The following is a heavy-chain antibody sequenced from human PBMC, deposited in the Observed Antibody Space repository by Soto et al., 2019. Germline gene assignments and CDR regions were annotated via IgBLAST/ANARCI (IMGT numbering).Heavy chain of an antibody. V-gene: IGHV4-31*03. D-gene: IGHD2-2*01. CDR1: GGSISSGGYY. J-gene: IGHJ4*02. CDR2: IYYSGST. CDR3: ARGPLQLLHSRVGASRPIPQGGMR. Sequence: QVQLQESGPGLVKPSQTLSLTCTVSGGSISSGGYYWSWIRQHPGKGLEWIGYIYYSGSTYYNPSVKSRVTISGDTSKNQCPRKLSSVTAADTAVYYCARGPLQLLHSRVGASRPIPQGGMRWGQGTLVTVSS.